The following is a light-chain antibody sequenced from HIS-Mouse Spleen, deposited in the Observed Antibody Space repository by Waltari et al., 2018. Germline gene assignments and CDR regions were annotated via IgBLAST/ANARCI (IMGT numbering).Light chain of an antibody. CDR2: DDS. V-gene: IGLV3-21*03. J-gene: IGLJ2*01. CDR1: NIGSES. Sequence: SYVLTQPPSVSVAPGKTARITCGGNNIGSESVHWYQQKPGQAPVLGVYDDSDRPSGIPERFSGSNSGNTATLTISRVEAGDEADYYCQVWDSSSDHVVFGGGTK. CDR3: QVWDSSSDHVV.